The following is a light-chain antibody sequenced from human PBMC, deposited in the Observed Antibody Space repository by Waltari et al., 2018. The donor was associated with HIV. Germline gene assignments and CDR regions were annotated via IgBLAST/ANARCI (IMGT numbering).Light chain of an antibody. CDR1: QSVFSNKNNKNY. V-gene: IGKV4-1*01. CDR3: QQYLGIPRT. CDR2: WAS. J-gene: IGKJ2*01. Sequence: DIVMTQSPESLAVSLGERTTINCRYSQSVFSNKNNKNYLSGYQQKPGQPPKLLIYWASTRESGVPDRFSGSGSGTDFSLTISSLQAEDVAVYYCQQYLGIPRTFGQGTKLEIK.